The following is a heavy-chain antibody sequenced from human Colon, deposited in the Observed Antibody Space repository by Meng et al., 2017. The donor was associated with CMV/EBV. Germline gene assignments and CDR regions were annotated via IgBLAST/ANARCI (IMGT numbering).Heavy chain of an antibody. CDR1: GFTFTNYW. V-gene: IGHV3-7*01. D-gene: IGHD2-8*01. CDR2: IKQDGSEK. CDR3: VYGGYWFNH. Sequence: GGSLRLSCATSGFTFTNYWMSWVRQVPGKGLEWVANIKQDGSEKSYVDSVKGRYTIYRDNAKKSVFLQMNSLRVEDTSVYYCVYGGYWFNHWGQGTLVTVSS. J-gene: IGHJ5*02.